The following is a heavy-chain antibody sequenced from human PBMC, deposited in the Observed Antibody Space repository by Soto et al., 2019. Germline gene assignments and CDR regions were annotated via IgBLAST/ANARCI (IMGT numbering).Heavy chain of an antibody. V-gene: IGHV4-59*01. Sequence: SETLSLTCTVSGGSISSYYWSWIRQPPGKGLEWIGYIYYSGSTNYNPSLKSRVTISVDTSKNQFSLKLSSVTAADTAVYYCARDDRVAGPTYYYYYMDVWGKGTTVTVSS. CDR2: IYYSGST. D-gene: IGHD6-19*01. J-gene: IGHJ6*03. CDR3: ARDDRVAGPTYYYYYMDV. CDR1: GGSISSYY.